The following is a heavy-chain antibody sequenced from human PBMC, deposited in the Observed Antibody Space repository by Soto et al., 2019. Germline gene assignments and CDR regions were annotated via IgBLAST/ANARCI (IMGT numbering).Heavy chain of an antibody. CDR3: AKTNNYYGMDV. CDR2: ISGRGDST. V-gene: IGHV3-23*01. D-gene: IGHD2-8*01. Sequence: HPGGSLRLSCAASGFTFSSYAMSWVRQAPGKGLEWVSVISGRGDSTMSADSVKGRFTISRDNSKNTLYLQMNSLRAEDTAVYYCAKTNNYYGMDVCGQGTTVTVSS. CDR1: GFTFSSYA. J-gene: IGHJ6*02.